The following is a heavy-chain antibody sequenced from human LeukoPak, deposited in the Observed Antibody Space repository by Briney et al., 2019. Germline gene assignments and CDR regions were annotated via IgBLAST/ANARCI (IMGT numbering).Heavy chain of an antibody. CDR1: GGSISSYY. CDR2: IYYNGRT. J-gene: IGHJ3*02. V-gene: IGHV4-59*08. D-gene: IGHD2-15*01. Sequence: AETLSLTCTVSGGSISSYYWTWIRQPPGKGLEWMGYIYYNGRTNYNPPLKSRFPISVETSKTQGSLKLSSVTAADPAVYYCARNYCSGGSCGSFDIWGQGTMVTVSS. CDR3: ARNYCSGGSCGSFDI.